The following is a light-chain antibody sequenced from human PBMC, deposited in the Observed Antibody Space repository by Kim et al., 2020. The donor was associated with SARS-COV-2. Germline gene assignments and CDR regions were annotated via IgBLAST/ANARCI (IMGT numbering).Light chain of an antibody. CDR3: QSYDSSNVV. V-gene: IGLV6-57*03. CDR1: SGSIASGY. J-gene: IGLJ2*01. Sequence: LTQPHSVSEAPGKTVTISCTRSSGSIASGYVQWYQQRPGSAPTTVIQENNERPSGVPDRFSGSIDSSSNSASLTISGLKTEDEADYYCQSYDSSNVVFGGGTQLTVL. CDR2: ENN.